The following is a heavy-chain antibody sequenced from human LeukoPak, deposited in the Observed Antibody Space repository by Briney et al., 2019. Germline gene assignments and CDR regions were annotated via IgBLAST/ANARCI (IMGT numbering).Heavy chain of an antibody. CDR1: GGSISNYY. D-gene: IGHD4-17*01. Sequence: SETLSLTCTVSGGSISNYYWTWIRQPTGRDLEWIGYVFDSESLGYDDSETNYENTNYSPSLKSRVTISLDTSKKQVSLKLRTVTTADTAVYCGARGVTTFFDHWGPGALVAVSS. V-gene: IGHV4-59*13. CDR3: ARGVTTFFDH. J-gene: IGHJ4*02. CDR2: VFDSESLGYDDSETNYENT.